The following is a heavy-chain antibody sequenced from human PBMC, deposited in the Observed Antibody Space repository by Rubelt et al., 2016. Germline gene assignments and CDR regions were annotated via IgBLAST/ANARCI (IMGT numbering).Heavy chain of an antibody. D-gene: IGHD5-24*01. V-gene: IGHV3-23*01. Sequence: EVQLLESWGGLVQPGGSLRLSCAASGFTFSEDWMHWVRQVPGKGLEWVSTISGGAGSTYYADSVKGRFSISRDDSKTPWYLQMNSLGAEETAVYYCARSPEISTIIRYFDLWGRGTLVTVSS. J-gene: IGHJ2*01. CDR3: ARSPEISTIIRYFDL. CDR1: GFTFSEDW. CDR2: ISGGAGST.